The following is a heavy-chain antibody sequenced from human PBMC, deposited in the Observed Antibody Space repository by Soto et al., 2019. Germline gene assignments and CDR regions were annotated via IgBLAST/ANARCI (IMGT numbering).Heavy chain of an antibody. CDR3: ARGPLQLLRFLEWSHAFDI. D-gene: IGHD3-3*01. CDR1: GYTFTSYY. V-gene: IGHV1-46*01. Sequence: KTPPASVKVSCKASGYTFTSYYMHWVRQAPGQGLEWMGIINPSGGSTSYAQKFQGRVTMTRDTSTSTVYMELSSLRSEDTAVYYCARGPLQLLRFLEWSHAFDIWGQGTMVTVSS. J-gene: IGHJ3*02. CDR2: INPSGGST.